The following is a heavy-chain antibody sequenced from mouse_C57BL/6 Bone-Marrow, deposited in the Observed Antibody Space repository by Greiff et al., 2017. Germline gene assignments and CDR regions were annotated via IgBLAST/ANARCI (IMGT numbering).Heavy chain of an antibody. CDR1: GYTFTSYW. CDR2: IDPSDSYT. D-gene: IGHD1-1*01. CDR3: ARCGLITTVGDG. V-gene: IGHV1-69*01. Sequence: QVQLKQPGAELVMPGASVKLSCKASGYTFTSYWMHWVKQRPGQGLEWIGEIDPSDSYTNYNQKFKGKSTLTVDKSSSTAYMQLSSLTSEDSAVYYCARCGLITTVGDGWGTGTTVTVSS. J-gene: IGHJ1*03.